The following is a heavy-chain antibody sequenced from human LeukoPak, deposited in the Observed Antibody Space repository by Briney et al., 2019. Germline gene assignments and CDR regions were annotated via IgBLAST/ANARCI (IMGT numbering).Heavy chain of an antibody. CDR2: IYYSGST. J-gene: IGHJ6*03. D-gene: IGHD1-26*01. CDR1: GGSISSYY. V-gene: IGHV4-59*12. CDR3: ARVKSGSPYGYYYYMDV. Sequence: SETLSLTCTVSGGSISSYYWSWIRQPPGKGLEWIGYIYYSGSTNYNPSLKSRVTISVDTSKNQFSLKLSSVTAADTAVYYCARVKSGSPYGYYYYMDVWGKGTTVTISS.